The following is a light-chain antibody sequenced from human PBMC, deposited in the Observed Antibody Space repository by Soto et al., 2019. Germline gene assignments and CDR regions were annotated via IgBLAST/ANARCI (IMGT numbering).Light chain of an antibody. CDR3: QQYGSPPFT. CDR1: HRISSSY. CDR2: GAS. Sequence: DIVLTQSPGTLSFSPGERATLSFRASHRISSSYLAWFQQKPGQSPSLLIYGASSRPPGIPDRFSGSGSGTDFTLAISRLEPEDFALYYCQQYGSPPFTFGGGPKVDI. V-gene: IGKV3-20*01. J-gene: IGKJ4*01.